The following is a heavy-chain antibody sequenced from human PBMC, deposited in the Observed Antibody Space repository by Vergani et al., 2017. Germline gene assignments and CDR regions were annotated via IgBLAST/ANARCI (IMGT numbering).Heavy chain of an antibody. CDR3: ARDRRSIAAAGNDWYFDL. CDR2: IIPIFGTA. D-gene: IGHD6-13*01. V-gene: IGHV1-69*14. Sequence: QVQLVQSGAEVKKPGSSVKVSCKASGGTFSSYVISWVRQAPGQGLEWMGRIIPIFGTANYAQKFQGRVTITADKSTSTAYMELSSLRSEDTAVYYCARDRRSIAAAGNDWYFDLWGRGTLVTVSS. J-gene: IGHJ2*01. CDR1: GGTFSSYV.